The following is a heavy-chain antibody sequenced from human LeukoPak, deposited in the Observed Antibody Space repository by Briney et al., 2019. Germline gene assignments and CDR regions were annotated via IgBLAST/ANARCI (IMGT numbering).Heavy chain of an antibody. D-gene: IGHD4-17*01. J-gene: IGHJ4*02. CDR3: TTNGDYPFDS. V-gene: IGHV3-48*01. CDR1: GFTFSGYS. CDR2: ITRNIETI. Sequence: PGGSLRLSCAASGFTFSGYSLNWVRQAPGKGLEWVSYITRNIETIYYADSVKGRFTISRDNAKKLLFLQMNSLRTEDTAVYYCTTNGDYPFDSWGQGTVVTLSS.